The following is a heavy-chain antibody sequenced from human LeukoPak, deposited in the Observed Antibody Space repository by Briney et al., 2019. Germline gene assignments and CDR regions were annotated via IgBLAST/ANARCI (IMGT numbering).Heavy chain of an antibody. V-gene: IGHV4-61*02. CDR2: ISSSGST. D-gene: IGHD3-22*01. Sequence: SETLSLTCTVSGDSISSGDYYWSWIRQPAGKGLEWIGRISSSGSTNYNPSLKSRVTISVDTSKNQFSLKLSSVTAADTAVYYCARHSVRDYYDSSPPIAYWFDPWGQGTLVTVSS. CDR1: GDSISSGDYY. CDR3: ARHSVRDYYDSSPPIAYWFDP. J-gene: IGHJ5*02.